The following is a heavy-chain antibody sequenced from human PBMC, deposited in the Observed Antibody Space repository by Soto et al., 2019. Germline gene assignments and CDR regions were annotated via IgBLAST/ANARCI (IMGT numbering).Heavy chain of an antibody. D-gene: IGHD2-2*01. V-gene: IGHV1-69*02. CDR2: IIPILGIA. Sequence: QVQLVQSGAEVKKPGSSVKVSCKASGGTFSSYTISWVRQAPGQGLEWMGRIIPILGIANYAQKCQGRVTITADKSTSTAYMELSSLRSEDTAVYYCARATRGGKPAAYYFDYWGQGTLVTVSS. CDR1: GGTFSSYT. CDR3: ARATRGGKPAAYYFDY. J-gene: IGHJ4*02.